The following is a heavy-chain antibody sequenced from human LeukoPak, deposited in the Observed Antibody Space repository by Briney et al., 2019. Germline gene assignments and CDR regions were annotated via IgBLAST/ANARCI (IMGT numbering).Heavy chain of an antibody. CDR2: ISGSGGST. J-gene: IGHJ4*02. CDR1: GFTLSSYA. D-gene: IGHD3-22*01. Sequence: GGSLRLSCAASGFTLSSYAMSWVRQAPGKGLEWVSVISGSGGSTYYADSVKGRFTISRDNSKNTLYLQMNSLRAEDTAVYYCAKDSSYDSSGYLSHWGQGTLVTVSS. V-gene: IGHV3-23*01. CDR3: AKDSSYDSSGYLSH.